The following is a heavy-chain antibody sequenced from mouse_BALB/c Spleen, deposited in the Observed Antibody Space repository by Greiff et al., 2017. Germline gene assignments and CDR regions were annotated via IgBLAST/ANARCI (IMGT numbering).Heavy chain of an antibody. V-gene: IGHV1-4*02. Sequence: QVQLQQSAAELARPGASVKMSCKASGYTFTSYTMHWVKQRPGQGLEWIGYINPSSGYTEYNQKFKDKTTLTADKSSSTAYMQLSSLTSEDSAVYYCARRGITTATGDYWGQGTTLTVSS. D-gene: IGHD1-2*01. CDR2: INPSSGYT. CDR3: ARRGITTATGDY. CDR1: GYTFTSYT. J-gene: IGHJ2*01.